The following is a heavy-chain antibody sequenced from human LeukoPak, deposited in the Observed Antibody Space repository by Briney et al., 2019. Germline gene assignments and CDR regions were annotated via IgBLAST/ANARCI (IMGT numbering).Heavy chain of an antibody. Sequence: PSETLSLTCTVSGGSISSYYWSWIRQPPGKELEWIGYIYYSGSTNYNPSLKSRVTISVDTSKNQFSLKLSSVTAADTAVYYCARENWNDECHYMDVWGKGTTVTISS. CDR2: IYYSGST. CDR3: ARENWNDECHYMDV. V-gene: IGHV4-59*01. CDR1: GGSISSYY. D-gene: IGHD1-1*01. J-gene: IGHJ6*03.